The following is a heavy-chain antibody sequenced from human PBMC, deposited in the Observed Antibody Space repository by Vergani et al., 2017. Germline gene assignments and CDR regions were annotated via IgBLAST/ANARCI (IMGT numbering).Heavy chain of an antibody. CDR2: ISCSGGST. CDR3: ARDLRLLYNRFDP. Sequence: EVQLLESGGGLVQPGGSLRLSCAASGFTFSSYAMSWVRQAPGKGLEWVSAISCSGGSTYYADSVKGRFTISRDNSKSTMYLQMNSLRDEDTGVYYCARDLRLLYNRFDPWGQGTLVTVSS. CDR1: GFTFSSYA. J-gene: IGHJ5*02. D-gene: IGHD1-14*01. V-gene: IGHV3-23*01.